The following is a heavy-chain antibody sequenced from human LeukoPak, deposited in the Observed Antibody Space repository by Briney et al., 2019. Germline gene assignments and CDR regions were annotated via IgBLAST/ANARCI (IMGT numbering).Heavy chain of an antibody. CDR3: AKSASFQQWRGGGMDY. CDR1: GFTFSNHA. CDR2: ISYHGDNT. D-gene: IGHD6-19*01. J-gene: IGHJ4*02. Sequence: GGSLTLSCAASGFTFSNHAMHWVRQAPGKGLEWVASISYHGDNTYYAESVKGRFTISRDTSKNTLYLQMNSLRAEDTAVYYCAKSASFQQWRGGGMDYWGQGTLVTVSS. V-gene: IGHV3-30-3*02.